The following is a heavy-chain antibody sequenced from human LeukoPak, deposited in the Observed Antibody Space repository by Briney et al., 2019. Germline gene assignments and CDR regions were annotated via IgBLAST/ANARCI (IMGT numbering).Heavy chain of an antibody. CDR3: ARDNWTTFPDYYYMDV. V-gene: IGHV1-18*01. J-gene: IGHJ6*03. CDR2: ISAYNGNT. D-gene: IGHD1-1*01. CDR1: GGTFSSYA. Sequence: GASVKVSCKASGGTFSSYAISWVRQAPGQGLEWMGWISAYNGNTNYAQKVQGRVTMTTDTSTSTAYMELRSLRTDDTAVYYCARDNWTTFPDYYYMDVWGKGTTVTVSS.